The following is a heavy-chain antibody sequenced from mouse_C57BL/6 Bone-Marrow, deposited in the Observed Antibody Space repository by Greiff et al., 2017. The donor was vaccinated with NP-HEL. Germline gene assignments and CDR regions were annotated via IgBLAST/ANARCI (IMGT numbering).Heavy chain of an antibody. CDR3: ARLGYYYGRDY. J-gene: IGHJ2*01. V-gene: IGHV1-64*01. D-gene: IGHD1-1*01. Sequence: QVQLQQSGAELVKPGASVKLSCKASGYTFTSYWMHWVKQRPGQGLEWIGMIHPNSGSTNYNEKFKSKATLTVDKSSSTAYMQLSSLTSEDSAVYYCARLGYYYGRDYWGQGTTLTVSS. CDR2: IHPNSGST. CDR1: GYTFTSYW.